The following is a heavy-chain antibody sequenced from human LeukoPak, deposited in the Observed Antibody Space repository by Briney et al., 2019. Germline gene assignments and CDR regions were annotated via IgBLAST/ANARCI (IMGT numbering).Heavy chain of an antibody. CDR2: MHHSGSA. D-gene: IGHD5-24*01. CDR3: AREGRYRYGYNEYHSYMDI. Sequence: PSETLSLTCTVSGGSISSYYWSWIRQSPGRGLEWIGFMHHSGSANSNPSLRSRVTISVDTSKNQFSLKLSSVTAAETAVYYCAREGRYRYGYNEYHSYMDIWGKGTTVTVSS. V-gene: IGHV4-59*01. J-gene: IGHJ6*03. CDR1: GGSISSYY.